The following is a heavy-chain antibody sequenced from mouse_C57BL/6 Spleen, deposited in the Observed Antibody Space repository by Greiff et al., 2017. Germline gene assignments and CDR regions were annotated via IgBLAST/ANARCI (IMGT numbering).Heavy chain of an antibody. Sequence: VQLQQSDAELVKPGASVKIPCKASGYTFTDYNMDWVKQSHGKSLEWIGDINPNNGGTIYNQKFKGKATLTVDKSSSTAYMELRSLTSEDTAVYYCARHGSSPYAMDYWGQGTSVTVSS. CDR2: INPNNGGT. V-gene: IGHV1-18*01. CDR1: GYTFTDYN. J-gene: IGHJ4*01. D-gene: IGHD1-1*01. CDR3: ARHGSSPYAMDY.